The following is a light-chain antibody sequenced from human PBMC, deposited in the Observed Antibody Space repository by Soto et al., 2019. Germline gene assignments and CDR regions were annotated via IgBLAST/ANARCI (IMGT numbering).Light chain of an antibody. V-gene: IGLV4-69*01. CDR3: QTWGTGVVV. Sequence: QAVVTQSPSASASLGASVKLTCTLSSGYSDYAIAWHQQQPEKGPRYLMKVDIDGSHTKGDGIPDRFSGSISGSERYLTISSLQSEDEADYYCQTWGTGVVVFGGGTKVTVL. CDR2: VDIDGSH. J-gene: IGLJ2*01. CDR1: SGYSDYA.